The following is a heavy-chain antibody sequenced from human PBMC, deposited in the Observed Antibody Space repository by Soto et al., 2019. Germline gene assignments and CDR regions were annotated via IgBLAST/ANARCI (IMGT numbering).Heavy chain of an antibody. J-gene: IGHJ6*02. V-gene: IGHV3-30*18. Sequence: GGSLRLSCAASGFTFSSYGMHWVRQAPGKGLEWVAVISYDGSNKYYADSVKGRFTISRDNSKNTLYLQMNSLRAEDTAVYYCAKSRVEYYDSSGYLYYYYYGMDVWGQGTTVTVSS. CDR3: AKSRVEYYDSSGYLYYYYYGMDV. D-gene: IGHD3-22*01. CDR2: ISYDGSNK. CDR1: GFTFSSYG.